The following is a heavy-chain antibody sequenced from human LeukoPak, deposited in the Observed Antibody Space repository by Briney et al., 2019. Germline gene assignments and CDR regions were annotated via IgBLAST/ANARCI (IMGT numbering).Heavy chain of an antibody. V-gene: IGHV3-30*18. CDR2: ISYDGSNK. CDR1: GFTFSSYG. CDR3: AKDLGTNWNFLYYYYGMDV. J-gene: IGHJ6*02. D-gene: IGHD1-1*01. Sequence: GGSLRLSCAASGFTFSSYGMHWVRQAPGKGLEWVAVISYDGSNKYYADSVKGRFTISRDSSKNTLYLQMNSLRAEDTAVYYCAKDLGTNWNFLYYYYGMDVWGQGTTVTVSS.